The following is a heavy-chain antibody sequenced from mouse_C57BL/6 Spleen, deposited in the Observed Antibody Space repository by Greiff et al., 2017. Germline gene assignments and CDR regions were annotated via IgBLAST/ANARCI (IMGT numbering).Heavy chain of an antibody. Sequence: VQLQQSGPVLVKPGASVKMSCKASGYTFTDYYMNWVKQSHGKSLEWIGVINPYNGGTSYNQKFKGKATLTVDKSSSTAYMELNSLTSEDSAVYYCARGITTVVARGAMDYWGQGTSVTVSS. CDR3: ARGITTVVARGAMDY. CDR2: INPYNGGT. J-gene: IGHJ4*01. V-gene: IGHV1-19*01. CDR1: GYTFTDYY. D-gene: IGHD1-1*01.